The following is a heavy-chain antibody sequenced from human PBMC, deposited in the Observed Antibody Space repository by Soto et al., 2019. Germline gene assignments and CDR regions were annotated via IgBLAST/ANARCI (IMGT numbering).Heavy chain of an antibody. Sequence: VQLQESGPGLVKASETLSLICSVSGGSVSSFSYYWSWIRQPPGRRPEWIGYIHHSGATRYNPSLNDRVSISLDTSKNHLALKLNSVTAADTAVYYRARDHDMFDSPPRSPQFYHGMDVWGQGTTVIVSS. J-gene: IGHJ6*02. D-gene: IGHD3-10*02. CDR1: GGSVSSFSYY. CDR3: ARDHDMFDSPPRSPQFYHGMDV. V-gene: IGHV4-61*03. CDR2: IHHSGAT.